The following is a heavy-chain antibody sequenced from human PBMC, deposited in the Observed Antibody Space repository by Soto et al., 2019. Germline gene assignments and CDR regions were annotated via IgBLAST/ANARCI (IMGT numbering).Heavy chain of an antibody. J-gene: IGHJ5*01. V-gene: IGHV6-1*01. CDR1: DNSLSTTSGS. Sequence: QTIPHPRTSSDNSLSTTSGSWNLIRQSPSRGLEWLGRTYYRSKWYNDYAVSVKSRMTVNPDTSKNQFSLQLNSVTPEDTAVYYCARGKSGYLVSVFDYWG. CDR3: ARGKSGYLVSVFDY. CDR2: TYYRSKWYN. D-gene: IGHD5-12*01.